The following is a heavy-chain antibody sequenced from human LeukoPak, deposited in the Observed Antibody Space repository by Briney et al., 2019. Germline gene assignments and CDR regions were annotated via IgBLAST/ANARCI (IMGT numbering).Heavy chain of an antibody. D-gene: IGHD2-2*01. J-gene: IGHJ4*02. Sequence: ASVKVSCKASGYTFTSYDINWVRQATGQGLEWMGWMNPNSGNTGYAQKFQGRVTMTRNTSISTAYMEVRSLNSDDTAVYYCARACSSDSCYFRYWGQGTLVTVSS. V-gene: IGHV1-8*01. CDR1: GYTFTSYD. CDR2: MNPNSGNT. CDR3: ARACSSDSCYFRY.